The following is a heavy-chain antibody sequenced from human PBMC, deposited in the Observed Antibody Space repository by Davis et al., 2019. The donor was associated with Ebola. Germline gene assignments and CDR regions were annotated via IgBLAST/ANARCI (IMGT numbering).Heavy chain of an antibody. CDR1: GFTFSRYG. D-gene: IGHD6-19*01. CDR2: IWYDGSNK. V-gene: IGHV3-33*01. J-gene: IGHJ4*02. Sequence: PAGSLRLSCAAYGFTFSRYGMHRVRQAPGKGLEWVAVIWYDGSNKYYADSVKGRFTISRDNSKNTLYLQMNSLRAEDTAVYYCVRDREWLVHSFDYWGQGALVTVSS. CDR3: VRDREWLVHSFDY.